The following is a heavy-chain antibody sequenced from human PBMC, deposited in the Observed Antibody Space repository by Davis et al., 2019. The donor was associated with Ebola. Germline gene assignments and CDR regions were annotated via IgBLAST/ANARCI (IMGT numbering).Heavy chain of an antibody. J-gene: IGHJ4*02. V-gene: IGHV3-7*01. Sequence: PGGSLRLSCEASGFTFGNFWMSWVRQAPGKGLEWVAQINQDGSKRYSIDSVKGRFTISRDNTMNSLYLQMNSLRAEDTAVYYCASDQNWSDAYWGQGALVTVSS. CDR2: INQDGSKR. D-gene: IGHD1-1*01. CDR1: GFTFGNFW. CDR3: ASDQNWSDAY.